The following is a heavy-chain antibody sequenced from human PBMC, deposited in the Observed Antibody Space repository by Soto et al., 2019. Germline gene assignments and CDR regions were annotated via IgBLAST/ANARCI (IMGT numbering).Heavy chain of an antibody. CDR3: AKAVARYAFDI. CDR2: IIPIFGTA. CDR1: GGTFSSYA. V-gene: IGHV1-69*13. D-gene: IGHD6-19*01. J-gene: IGHJ3*02. Sequence: ASVKVSCKASGGTFSSYAISWVRQAPGQGLEWMGGIIPIFGTANYAQKFQGRVTIAADESTSTAYMELSSLRSEDTAVSYCAKAVARYAFDIWGQGTMVTVSS.